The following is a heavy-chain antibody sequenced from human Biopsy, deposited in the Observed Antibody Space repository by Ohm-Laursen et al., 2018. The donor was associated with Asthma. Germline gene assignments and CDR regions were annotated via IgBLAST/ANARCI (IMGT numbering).Heavy chain of an antibody. Sequence: ASVKVSCNASGYTFIHYAIHWVRQAPGQRLEWMGWINAGNGNTKYSQKFQGRVTITRDTSASTAYMDLRSLRSEDTAMYYCARTYYDFLTGQVNDAFALWGQGTMVTVSS. CDR3: ARTYYDFLTGQVNDAFAL. CDR2: INAGNGNT. D-gene: IGHD3-9*01. V-gene: IGHV1-3*01. CDR1: GYTFIHYA. J-gene: IGHJ3*01.